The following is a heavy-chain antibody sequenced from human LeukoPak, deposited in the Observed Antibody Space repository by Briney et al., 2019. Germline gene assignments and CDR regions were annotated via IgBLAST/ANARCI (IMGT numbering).Heavy chain of an antibody. CDR3: ARGDDILTGYRLPGAFDI. V-gene: IGHV3-30*02. CDR2: IRYDGSIK. CDR1: GFTFSSYG. J-gene: IGHJ3*02. Sequence: GGPLRLSCAASGFTFSSYGMHWLRQAPGKGREWVIFIRYDGSIKYYADSVKGRFTISRDNSKNTLYLQMNSLRAEDTAVYYCARGDDILTGYRLPGAFDIWGQGTMVTVSS. D-gene: IGHD3-9*01.